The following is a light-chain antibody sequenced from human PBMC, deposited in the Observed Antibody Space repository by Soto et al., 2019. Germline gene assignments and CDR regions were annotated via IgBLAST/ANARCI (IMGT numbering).Light chain of an antibody. CDR1: SSDVGGYNY. CDR3: SSFAGNNNFV. Sequence: QSALTQPPSASGSPGQSVTISCTGTSSDVGGYNYVSWYQQHPGKAPKLMITEVSKRPSGVPDRFSGSKSGNTASLPVSGPQAEAEADYSSSSFAGNNNFVFGGGTKLTVL. V-gene: IGLV2-8*01. CDR2: EVS. J-gene: IGLJ2*01.